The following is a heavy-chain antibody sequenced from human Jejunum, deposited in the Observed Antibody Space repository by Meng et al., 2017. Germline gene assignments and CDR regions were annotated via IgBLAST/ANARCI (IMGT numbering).Heavy chain of an antibody. D-gene: IGHD3-9*01. V-gene: IGHV2-5*02. Sequence: SGPTLVNPTQTLTLTCTFSGLSLTVSGVGVGWIRQPPGKALEWLALIYWDDDKRYSPSLKSRLSITKDTSKNQVVLTMTNVDPVDTATYYCAKDWSDTAFDYWGQGNPVNGAS. CDR2: IYWDDDK. J-gene: IGHJ4*02. CDR3: AKDWSDTAFDY. CDR1: GLSLTVSGVG.